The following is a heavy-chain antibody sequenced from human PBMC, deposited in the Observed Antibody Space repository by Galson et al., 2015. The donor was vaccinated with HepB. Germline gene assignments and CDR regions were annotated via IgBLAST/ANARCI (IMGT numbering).Heavy chain of an antibody. J-gene: IGHJ4*02. V-gene: IGHV1-2*06. CDR2: INPNSGGT. CDR3: ARDYYDSSGYYGWGY. D-gene: IGHD3-22*01. Sequence: SVKVSCKASGYTFTGYYMHWVRQAPGQGLEWMGRINPNSGGTNYAQKFQGRVTMTRDTSISTAYMELSRLRSDDTAVYYCARDYYDSSGYYGWGYWGQGTLVTVSS. CDR1: GYTFTGYY.